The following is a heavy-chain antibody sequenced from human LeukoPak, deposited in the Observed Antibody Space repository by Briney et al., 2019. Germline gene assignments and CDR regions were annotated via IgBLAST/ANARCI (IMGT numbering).Heavy chain of an antibody. CDR2: INHSGST. V-gene: IGHV4-34*01. Sequence: SETLSLTCAVYGGSFSGYYWSWIRQPPGKGLEWIGEINHSGSTNYNPSLKSRVTISVDTSKNQFSLKLSSVTAADTAVYYCASYYDSSGSSSFDYWGQGTLVTVSS. D-gene: IGHD3-22*01. CDR3: ASYYDSSGSSSFDY. J-gene: IGHJ4*02. CDR1: GGSFSGYY.